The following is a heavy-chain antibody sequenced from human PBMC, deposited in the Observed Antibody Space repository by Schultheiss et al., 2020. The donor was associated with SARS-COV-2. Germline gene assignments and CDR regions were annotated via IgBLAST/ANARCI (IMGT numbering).Heavy chain of an antibody. V-gene: IGHV3-30*18. J-gene: IGHJ4*02. Sequence: AGSLRLSSCAASAFTFSTYGMHWVRQAPGRGLEWVAVISSGGSDKHYADSVKGRFTISRDNSKNALSLQMNSLRAEDTAVYYCAKDQMASSWYGVDYWGQGTLVTVSS. D-gene: IGHD6-13*01. CDR3: AKDQMASSWYGVDY. CDR2: ISSGGSDK. CDR1: AFTFSTYG.